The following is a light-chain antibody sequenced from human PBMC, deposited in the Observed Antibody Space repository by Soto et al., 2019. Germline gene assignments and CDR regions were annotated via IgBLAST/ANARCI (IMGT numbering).Light chain of an antibody. CDR3: SSYAGSMNLI. Sequence: QSALTQPPSASGSPGQSVTISCTGSSSDVGGHNHVSWYQQHPGKAPKLMIYEVSKRPSRVPDRFSGSKSVNTASLTVSGLQAEDEADYYCSSYAGSMNLIFGGGTKVTVL. CDR2: EVS. V-gene: IGLV2-8*01. CDR1: SSDVGGHNH. J-gene: IGLJ2*01.